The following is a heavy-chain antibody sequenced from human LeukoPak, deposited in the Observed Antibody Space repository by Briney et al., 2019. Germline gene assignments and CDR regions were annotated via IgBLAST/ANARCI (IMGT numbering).Heavy chain of an antibody. Sequence: GRSLRLSCAASGFTFSTYGLHWVRQAPGKGLEWVAVISYDGSHIYYADSVKGRFTISGDNSKNTLYLQMNSLRAEDTAVYYCARDPTFYYGSGSFWYFDYWGQGTLVTVSS. J-gene: IGHJ4*02. CDR2: ISYDGSHI. CDR3: ARDPTFYYGSGSFWYFDY. CDR1: GFTFSTYG. D-gene: IGHD3-10*01. V-gene: IGHV3-30*03.